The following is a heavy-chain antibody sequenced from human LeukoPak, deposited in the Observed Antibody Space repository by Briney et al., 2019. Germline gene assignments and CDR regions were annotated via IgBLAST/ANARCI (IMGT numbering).Heavy chain of an antibody. J-gene: IGHJ4*02. D-gene: IGHD2-21*02. V-gene: IGHV1-69*04. CDR1: GYTFTGYY. CDR3: ARDSVVVTAIEMAFDY. Sequence: SVKVSCKASGYTFTGYYMHWVRQAPGQGLEWMGRIIPILGIANYAQKFRGRVTITADKSTSTAYMELSSLRSEDTAVYYCARDSVVVTAIEMAFDYWGQGTLVTVSS. CDR2: IIPILGIA.